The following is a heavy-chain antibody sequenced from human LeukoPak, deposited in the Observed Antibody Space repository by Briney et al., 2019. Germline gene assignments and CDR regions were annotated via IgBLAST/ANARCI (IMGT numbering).Heavy chain of an antibody. CDR2: ISSSGNTI. CDR3: AREGYSPY. CDR1: GFTFSSYS. J-gene: IGHJ4*02. V-gene: IGHV3-48*01. Sequence: GGSLRLSCAASGFTFSSYSMNWIRQAPGKGLEWVSYISSSGNTIYYADSVKGRFTISRDNAKNSLYLQMNSLRAEDTSVYYCAREGYSPYWGQGTLVTVSS. D-gene: IGHD6-13*01.